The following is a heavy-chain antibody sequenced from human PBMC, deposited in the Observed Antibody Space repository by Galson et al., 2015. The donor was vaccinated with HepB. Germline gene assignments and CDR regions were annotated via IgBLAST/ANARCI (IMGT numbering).Heavy chain of an antibody. CDR3: AKTIKLSPHDFWSGYPNYYFDY. Sequence: SLRLSCAASGFTFSSYAMSWVRQAPGKGLEWVSAISGSGGSTYYADSVKGRFTISRDNSKNTLYLQMNSLRAEDTAVYYCAKTIKLSPHDFWSGYPNYYFDYWGQGTLVTVSS. CDR1: GFTFSSYA. J-gene: IGHJ4*02. V-gene: IGHV3-23*01. CDR2: ISGSGGST. D-gene: IGHD3-3*01.